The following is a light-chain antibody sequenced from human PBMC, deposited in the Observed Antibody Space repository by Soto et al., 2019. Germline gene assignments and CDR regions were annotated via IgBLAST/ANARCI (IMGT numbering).Light chain of an antibody. V-gene: IGKV3D-11*01. CDR1: QGVSSY. CDR2: DAS. J-gene: IGKJ5*01. Sequence: EIVLTQSPATLSLSPGERATLSCRASQGVSSYLAWYQQKPGQAPRLLIYDASNRATAIPARFSGSGPGTDFTLTNSSLEPEDFAVYYCQQRSNWHGVAFGQGTRLEIK. CDR3: QQRSNWHGVA.